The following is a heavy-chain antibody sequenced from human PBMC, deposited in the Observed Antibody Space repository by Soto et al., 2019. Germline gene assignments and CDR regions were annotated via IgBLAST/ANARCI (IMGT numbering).Heavy chain of an antibody. CDR1: GGSINHHY. Sequence: PLQTVSLTCTVFGGSINHHYWSWIPQPPRKGLEWIGFVRYSGSTNYNPSLKSRVPITVDTSKRQFSLKLSSVTAEGTAVYYCGRYGRGVNYDSSGALDIWGQGAMVTVS. J-gene: IGHJ3*02. D-gene: IGHD3-22*01. CDR2: VRYSGST. V-gene: IGHV4-59*11. CDR3: GRYGRGVNYDSSGALDI.